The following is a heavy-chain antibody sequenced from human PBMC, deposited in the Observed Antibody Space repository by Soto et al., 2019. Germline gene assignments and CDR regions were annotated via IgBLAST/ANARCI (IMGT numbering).Heavy chain of an antibody. V-gene: IGHV4-34*01. CDR1: CGSFRGYS. J-gene: IGHJ6*02. CDR3: ARAPMDDYGNYYDGMDV. CDR2: INYRGIT. D-gene: IGHD4-17*01. Sequence: QVQLQQWGAGLLKPSETLSLTCGVSCGSFRGYSWNWIRQSPEKGLEWIGEINYRGITSYNPSLRSRVTISLDTSTNRFSLTLTSVTAADTAIYYCARAPMDDYGNYYDGMDVWGQGTTITVS.